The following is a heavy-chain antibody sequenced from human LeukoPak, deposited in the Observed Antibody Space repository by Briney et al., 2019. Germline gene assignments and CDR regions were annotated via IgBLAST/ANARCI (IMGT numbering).Heavy chain of an antibody. CDR3: ARFRAGDPPTY. Sequence: GASVKVSCKASGYTLTSYFMHWVRQAPGQGLEWMGWINPNSGGTNYAQKFQGRVTMTRDTSISTAYMELSRLRSDDTAVYYCARFRAGDPPTYWGQGTLVTVSS. CDR2: INPNSGGT. V-gene: IGHV1-2*02. D-gene: IGHD4-17*01. J-gene: IGHJ4*02. CDR1: GYTLTSYF.